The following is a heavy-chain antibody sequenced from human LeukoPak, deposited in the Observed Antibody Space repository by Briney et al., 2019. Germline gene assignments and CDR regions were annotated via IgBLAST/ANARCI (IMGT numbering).Heavy chain of an antibody. CDR1: GGIFSSYA. Sequence: SVKVSCKASGGIFSSYAISWVRQAPGQGLEWMGRIIPNLGIANYAQKFQGRVTITADKSTSTAYMELSSLRSEDTAVYYCARGRDYDSSGYDGSWGQGTLVTVSS. CDR3: ARGRDYDSSGYDGS. D-gene: IGHD3-22*01. CDR2: IIPNLGIA. J-gene: IGHJ5*02. V-gene: IGHV1-69*04.